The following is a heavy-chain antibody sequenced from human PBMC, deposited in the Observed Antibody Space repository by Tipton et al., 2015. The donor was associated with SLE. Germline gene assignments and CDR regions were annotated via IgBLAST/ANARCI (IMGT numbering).Heavy chain of an antibody. CDR1: GFTFSSYG. CDR2: IRYDGSNK. V-gene: IGHV3-30*02. J-gene: IGHJ3*02. Sequence: SLRLSCAASGFTFSSYGMHWVRQAPGKGLEWVAFIRYDGSNKYYADSVKGRFTISRDNSKNTLYLQMNSLRAEDTAVYYCAKDTSSWPHAFDIWGQGTMVTVSS. CDR3: AKDTSSWPHAFDI. D-gene: IGHD6-13*01.